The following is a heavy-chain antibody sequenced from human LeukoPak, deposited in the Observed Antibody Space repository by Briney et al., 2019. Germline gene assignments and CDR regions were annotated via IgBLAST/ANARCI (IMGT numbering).Heavy chain of an antibody. J-gene: IGHJ5*02. CDR1: GYTFTGYY. CDR2: INPNSGGT. D-gene: IGHD6-19*01. CDR3: ATQATSGWHFS. V-gene: IGHV1-2*02. Sequence: ASVNVSCKASGYTFTGYYMHWVRQAPGQGPEWMGWINPNSGGTNYAQKFQGRVTMTRDTSLSTVYMELSRLRSDDTAVYYCATQATSGWHFSWGQGTLVTVSS.